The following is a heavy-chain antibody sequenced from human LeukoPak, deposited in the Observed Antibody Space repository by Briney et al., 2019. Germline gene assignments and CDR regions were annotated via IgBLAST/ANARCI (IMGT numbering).Heavy chain of an antibody. J-gene: IGHJ4*02. D-gene: IGHD1-26*01. CDR3: ARHRVGATMVDY. Sequence: SQTLSLTCSVSGGSISSDSYHWTWIRQPAGKGLEWIGRVISSGTTNYNPSLKSRVTILVDTSKNQFSLKLNFVTAADTAVYYCARHRVGATMVDYWGQGTLVTVSS. V-gene: IGHV4-61*02. CDR2: VISSGTT. CDR1: GGSISSDSYH.